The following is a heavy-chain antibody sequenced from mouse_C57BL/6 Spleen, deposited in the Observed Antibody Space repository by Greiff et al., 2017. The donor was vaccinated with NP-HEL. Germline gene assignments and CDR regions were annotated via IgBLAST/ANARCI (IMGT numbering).Heavy chain of an antibody. J-gene: IGHJ1*03. V-gene: IGHV1-15*01. CDR3: TRRAYYSNYEDWYFDV. CDR1: GYTFTDYE. Sequence: VQLQQSGAELVRPGASVTLSCKASGYTFTDYEMHWVKQTPVHGLEWIGAIDPETGGTAYNQKFKGKAILTADKSSSTAYMELRSLTSEDSAVYYCTRRAYYSNYEDWYFDVWGTGTTVTVSS. CDR2: IDPETGGT. D-gene: IGHD2-5*01.